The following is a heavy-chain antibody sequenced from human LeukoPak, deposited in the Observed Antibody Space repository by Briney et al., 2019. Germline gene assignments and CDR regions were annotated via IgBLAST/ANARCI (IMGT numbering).Heavy chain of an antibody. Sequence: ASVKVSCKASGYTFTTYAIHWVRQAPGQRLEWMGWINSGDGDTKHSQTFQGRVTITRDTSASTAYMELSSLGSEDTAVYYCARHSLSYPAGFDSWGQGTLVTVSS. CDR1: GYTFTTYA. V-gene: IGHV1-3*01. CDR2: INSGDGDT. CDR3: ARHSLSYPAGFDS. J-gene: IGHJ4*02. D-gene: IGHD2/OR15-2a*01.